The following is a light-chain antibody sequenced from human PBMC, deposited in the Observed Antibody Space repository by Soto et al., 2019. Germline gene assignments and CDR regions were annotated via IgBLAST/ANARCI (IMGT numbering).Light chain of an antibody. V-gene: IGKV3-11*01. J-gene: IGKJ1*01. CDR3: QQRSNWPATLT. Sequence: EIVLTQSPATLSLSPGERATLSCRASQSVGTYLAWYQQKPGQAPRLLIYDASNRATGIPARFSGSGSGTGFTLTISSLEPEDFAVYYCQQRSNWPATLTFGQGTKVEIK. CDR1: QSVGTY. CDR2: DAS.